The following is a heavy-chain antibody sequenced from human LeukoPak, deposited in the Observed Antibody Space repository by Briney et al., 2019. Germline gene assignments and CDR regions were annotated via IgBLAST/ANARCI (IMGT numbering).Heavy chain of an antibody. D-gene: IGHD3-16*01. Sequence: GGSLRLSCAASGFTFSSYAMSWVRQAPGKGLEGVSAISGSGGRKIYARFVKGRFTLPQDKFQNTLYQQMNRPGAEDTALYYCAKGDLGLGDYEYYYYYYGMDLWGQGTTVTVSS. V-gene: IGHV3-23*01. J-gene: IGHJ6*02. CDR2: ISGSGGRK. CDR1: GFTFSSYA. CDR3: AKGDLGLGDYEYYYYYYGMDL.